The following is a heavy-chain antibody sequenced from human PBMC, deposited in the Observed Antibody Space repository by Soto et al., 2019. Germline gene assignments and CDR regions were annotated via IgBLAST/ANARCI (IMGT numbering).Heavy chain of an antibody. CDR3: ARWDNGYDF. Sequence: DVQLVESGGTLVQPGESLRLSCAASGFTISSYWMSWVRQAPGKGLEWVANIKQDGSERYYMGSVNGRFTISRDNAKNSLYLQMSSLTVEDTAVYYCARWDNGYDFGGQGNLVTISS. CDR1: GFTISSYW. V-gene: IGHV3-7*01. D-gene: IGHD5-12*01. CDR2: IKQDGSER. J-gene: IGHJ4*02.